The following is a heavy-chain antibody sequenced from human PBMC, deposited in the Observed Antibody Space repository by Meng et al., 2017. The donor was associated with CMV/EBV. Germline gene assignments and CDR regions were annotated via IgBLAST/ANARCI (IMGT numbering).Heavy chain of an antibody. D-gene: IGHD3-22*01. J-gene: IGHJ4*02. CDR3: ARADSSGYDFDY. CDR1: GGSISSSNW. Sequence: SCAVSGGSISSSNWWSWVRQPPGKGLEWIGEIYHSGSTNYNPSLKSPVTISVDKSNNQFSLKLSSVTAADTAVYYCARADSSGYDFDYWGQGTLVTVSS. CDR2: IYHSGST. V-gene: IGHV4-4*02.